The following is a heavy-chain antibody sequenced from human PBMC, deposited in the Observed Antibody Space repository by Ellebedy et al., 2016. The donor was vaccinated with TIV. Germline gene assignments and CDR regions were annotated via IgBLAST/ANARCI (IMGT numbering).Heavy chain of an antibody. Sequence: AASVKVSCKASGYTFTSYYMHWVRQAPGQGLEWMGIINPSGGSTSYAQKFQGRVTMTRDTSTSTVYMELSSLRSDDTAVYYCAREVVVVITYYYYYGMDVWGQGTTVTVSS. D-gene: IGHD3-22*01. V-gene: IGHV1-46*01. CDR1: GYTFTSYY. CDR3: AREVVVVITYYYYYGMDV. J-gene: IGHJ6*02. CDR2: INPSGGST.